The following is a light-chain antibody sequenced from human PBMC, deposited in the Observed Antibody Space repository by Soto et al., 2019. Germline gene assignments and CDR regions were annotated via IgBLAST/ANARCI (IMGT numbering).Light chain of an antibody. J-gene: IGLJ2*01. CDR1: SSDVGGYNY. Sequence: QSALTQPASVSGSPGQSITISCIGTSSDVGGYNYVSWYQQHPGKAPKLMIYDVSNRPSGVSNRFSGSKSGNTASLTISGLQAEDEADYYCSSYTSSSTVVFGGGTNVTVL. CDR3: SSYTSSSTVV. V-gene: IGLV2-14*03. CDR2: DVS.